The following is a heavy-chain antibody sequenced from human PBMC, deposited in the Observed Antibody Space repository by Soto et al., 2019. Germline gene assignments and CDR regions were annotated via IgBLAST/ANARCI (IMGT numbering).Heavy chain of an antibody. D-gene: IGHD3-22*01. CDR2: IWYDGSNK. Sequence: PGGSLRLSCAASGFTFSSYGMHWVRQAPGKGLEWVAVIWYDGSNKYYADSVKGRFTISRDNSKNTLYLQMNSLRAEDTAVYDCATGPYYYDSSGPDWGMDVWGQGTTVTVAS. V-gene: IGHV3-33*01. J-gene: IGHJ6*02. CDR1: GFTFSSYG. CDR3: ATGPYYYDSSGPDWGMDV.